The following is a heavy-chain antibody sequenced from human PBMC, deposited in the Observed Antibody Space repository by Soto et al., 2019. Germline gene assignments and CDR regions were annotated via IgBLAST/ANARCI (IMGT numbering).Heavy chain of an antibody. V-gene: IGHV4-4*02. CDR2: IYHSGTF. CDR3: VRSVPAATWQYSGMDV. D-gene: IGHD2-2*01. Sequence: QVRLQESGPGLVEPSGTLSLTCAVSGDSVSSSSCWSWVRQAPGKGLEWIGEIYHSGTFNYNPSLASRVSVSVDKSRNQLSLNLKSVTASDTAVYYGVRSVPAATWQYSGMDVWGQGTTVTVSS. CDR1: GDSVSSSSC. J-gene: IGHJ6*02.